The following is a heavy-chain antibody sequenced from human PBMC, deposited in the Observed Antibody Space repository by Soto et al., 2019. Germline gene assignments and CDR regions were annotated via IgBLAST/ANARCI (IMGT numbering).Heavy chain of an antibody. D-gene: IGHD6-19*01. CDR3: ARENSSGWYDY. CDR2: ISSSGSTI. CDR1: VLRFRSYE. Sequence: GGALRLSWAASVLRFRSYEMSWFPQAPGKGLEWVSYISSSGSTIYYADSVKGRFTISRDNAKNSLYLQMNSLRAEDTAVYYCARENSSGWYDYWGQGTLVTVSS. V-gene: IGHV3-48*03. J-gene: IGHJ4*02.